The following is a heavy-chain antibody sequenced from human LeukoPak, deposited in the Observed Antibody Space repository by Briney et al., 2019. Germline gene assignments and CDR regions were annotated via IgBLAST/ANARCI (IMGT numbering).Heavy chain of an antibody. D-gene: IGHD2-21*01. CDR1: GCTISSYY. CDR2: IDTNNDDT. CDR3: ASEAYCDGHRCSIRRYAS. V-gene: IGHV1-2*02. J-gene: IGHJ4*02. Sequence: DSVTLTCNVSGCTISSYYLHWVRQPPGQGLEWMGCIDTNNDDTNYVLKFQGRVTITRETSIYSSYWELTSLISGDTAKNFGASEAYCDGHRCSIRRYASWGQGTLVTVSS.